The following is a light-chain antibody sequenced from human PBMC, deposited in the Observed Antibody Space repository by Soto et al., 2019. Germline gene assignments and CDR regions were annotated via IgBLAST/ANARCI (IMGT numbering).Light chain of an antibody. CDR3: QQYNNWWT. CDR1: QSVSSSY. J-gene: IGKJ1*01. CDR2: GAS. Sequence: EIVLTQSPGTLSLSPGERATLSCRASQSVSSSYLAWYQQTPGQAPKVLIYGASSRATGIPDRFSGSGSGTDFTLTISRLEPEDFAVYYCQQYNNWWTFGQGTKVDIK. V-gene: IGKV3-20*01.